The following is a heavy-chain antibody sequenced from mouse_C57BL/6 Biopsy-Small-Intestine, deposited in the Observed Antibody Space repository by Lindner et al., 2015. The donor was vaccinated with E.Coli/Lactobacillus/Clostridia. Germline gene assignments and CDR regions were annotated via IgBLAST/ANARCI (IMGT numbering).Heavy chain of an antibody. CDR3: AREGLYAFDY. Sequence: EVQLQESGGGLVKPGGSLKLSCAASGFTFSDYGMHWVRQAPEKGLEWVAFISSGSSTIYYADTVKGRFTISRDNAKNTLFLQMTSLRSEDTAMYYCAREGLYAFDYWDQGTTLTVSS. D-gene: IGHD2-12*01. V-gene: IGHV5-17*01. CDR1: GFTFSDYG. CDR2: ISSGSSTI. J-gene: IGHJ2*01.